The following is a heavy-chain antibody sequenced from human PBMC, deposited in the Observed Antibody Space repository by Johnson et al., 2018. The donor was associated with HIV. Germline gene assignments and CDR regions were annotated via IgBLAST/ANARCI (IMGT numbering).Heavy chain of an antibody. CDR3: AKGRNTYGADVFDI. Sequence: QEQLVESGGGVVQPGRSLRLSCAASGFTFTSYAMHWVRQAPGKGLEWVAVIRYDGSNKYYADSVKGRFTISRDNSKNTLYLQMNSLRVEDTAVYYCAKGRNTYGADVFDIWGQGTMVTVSS. D-gene: IGHD4/OR15-4a*01. J-gene: IGHJ3*02. CDR1: GFTFTSYA. CDR2: IRYDGSNK. V-gene: IGHV3-30*02.